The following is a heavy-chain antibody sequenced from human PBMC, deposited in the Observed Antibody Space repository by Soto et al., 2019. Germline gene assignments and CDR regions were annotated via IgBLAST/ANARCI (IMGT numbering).Heavy chain of an antibody. CDR1: GGSFSSSS. CDR3: ARRDGSWFDY. V-gene: IGHV4-59*08. CDR2: IYYSGGP. J-gene: IGHJ4*02. Sequence: QVQLQESGPGLVKPSEPLSLPCPVSGGSFSSSSWSWIRQPPGKGLEWIGYIYYSGGPNSTPSLKRRVTITVDTSNNQFSRKLSSGTAADTAEYYCARRDGSWFDYWGQGTLVTVSS.